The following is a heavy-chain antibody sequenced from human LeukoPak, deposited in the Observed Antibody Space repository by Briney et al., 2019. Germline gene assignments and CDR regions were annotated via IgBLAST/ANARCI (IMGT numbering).Heavy chain of an antibody. V-gene: IGHV3-21*01. CDR3: ARGADGVSSNSRGWFDP. CDR1: GFTFSSYS. J-gene: IGHJ5*02. Sequence: MTGGSLRLSCTASGFTFSSYSMNWVRQAPGKGLEWVSSISTSSSYIYYADSVKGRFTISRDNARNSLYLQMNTLRAKDTAVYSCARGADGVSSNSRGWFDPWGQGTLVTVSS. D-gene: IGHD2-15*01. CDR2: ISTSSSYI.